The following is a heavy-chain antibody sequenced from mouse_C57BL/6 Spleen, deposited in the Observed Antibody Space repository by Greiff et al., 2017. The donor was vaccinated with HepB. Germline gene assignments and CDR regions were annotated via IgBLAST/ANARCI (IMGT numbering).Heavy chain of an antibody. CDR3: ARGGEGYDYDLYWYIDV. Sequence: QVQLQQPGAELVKPGASVKLSCKASGYTFTSYWMHWVKQRPGQGLEWIGMIHPNSGSTNYNEKFKSKATLTVDKSSSTAYMQLSSLTSEDSAVYYCARGGEGYDYDLYWYIDVWGTGTTVTVSS. CDR1: GYTFTSYW. J-gene: IGHJ1*03. D-gene: IGHD2-4*01. V-gene: IGHV1-64*01. CDR2: IHPNSGST.